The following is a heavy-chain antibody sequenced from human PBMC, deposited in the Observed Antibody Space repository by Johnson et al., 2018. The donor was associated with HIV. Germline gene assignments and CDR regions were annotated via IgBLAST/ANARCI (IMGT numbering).Heavy chain of an antibody. CDR2: IRYDGSNK. CDR1: GFTFSSYG. Sequence: QLVESGGGVVQPGGSLRLSCAASGFTFSSYGMHWVRQAPGKGLEWVAFIRYDGSNKYYADSVKGRFTISRDNSKNTLYLQMNSLRAEETALYYCARDRGGAARDAFDIWGQGTMVTVSS. CDR3: ARDRGGAARDAFDI. V-gene: IGHV3-30*02. D-gene: IGHD3-10*01. J-gene: IGHJ3*02.